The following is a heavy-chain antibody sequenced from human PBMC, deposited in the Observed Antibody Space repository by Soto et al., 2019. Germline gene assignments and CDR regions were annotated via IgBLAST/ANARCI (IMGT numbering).Heavy chain of an antibody. CDR3: ARDRYSSGWYDLDY. J-gene: IGHJ4*02. D-gene: IGHD6-19*01. CDR2: IWYDGSNK. V-gene: IGHV3-33*01. CDR1: GFTFSSYG. Sequence: GGSLRLSCAASGFTFSSYGMHWVRQAPGKGLEWVAVIWYDGSNKYYADSVKGRFTISRDNSKNTLYLQMNSLRVEDTAVYYCARDRYSSGWYDLDYWGQGTLVTVSS.